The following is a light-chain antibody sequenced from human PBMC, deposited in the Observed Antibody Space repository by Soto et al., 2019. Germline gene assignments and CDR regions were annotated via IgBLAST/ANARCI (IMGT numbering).Light chain of an antibody. V-gene: IGKV3-20*01. J-gene: IGKJ1*01. Sequence: IVLTHSPGTLSLYPGERATLSCRASQSVSSSYLAWYQQKPGQAPRLLIYGASSRATGIPDRFSGSGSGTDFTLTISRLEPEDFAVYYCQQYGSSRWTSCQGTNVDIK. CDR1: QSVSSSY. CDR3: QQYGSSRWT. CDR2: GAS.